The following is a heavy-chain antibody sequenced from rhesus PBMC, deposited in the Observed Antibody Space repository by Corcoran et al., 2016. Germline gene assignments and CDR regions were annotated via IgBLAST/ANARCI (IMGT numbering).Heavy chain of an antibody. J-gene: IGHJ2*01. CDR1: GYSTSSGYG. CDR3: ARDRSYRKDGYFDL. V-gene: IGHV4-122*02. D-gene: IGHD1-1*01. CDR2: ISYSGST. Sequence: QPQESGPGLVKPSATRSLTCAFSGYSTSSGYGWSRIRPPPGKGLEWIGYISYSGSTSYNPSLKSRVTISRDTSKNQFSLKLSSVTAADTAVYYCARDRSYRKDGYFDLWGPGTPITISS.